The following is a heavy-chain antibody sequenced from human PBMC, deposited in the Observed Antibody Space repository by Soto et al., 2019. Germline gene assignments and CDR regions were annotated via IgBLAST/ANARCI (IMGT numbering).Heavy chain of an antibody. CDR3: ARDLRYDSSGYLSIPGYYGMDV. D-gene: IGHD3-22*01. Sequence: ASVKVSCKASGYTFNGYSMYWVRQAPGQGLEWMGWINPNSGGTNYAQKFQGWVTMTRDTSISTAYMELSRLRSDDTAVYYCARDLRYDSSGYLSIPGYYGMDVWGQGTTVTVS. CDR2: INPNSGGT. V-gene: IGHV1-2*04. CDR1: GYTFNGYS. J-gene: IGHJ6*02.